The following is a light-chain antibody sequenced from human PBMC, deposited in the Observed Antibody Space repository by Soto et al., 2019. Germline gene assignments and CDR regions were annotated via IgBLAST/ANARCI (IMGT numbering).Light chain of an antibody. CDR2: DVS. J-gene: IGLJ2*01. CDR3: SSYTTTTTLL. V-gene: IGLV2-14*01. Sequence: QSALTQPASVSGSPGQSITISCTGTSSDVGVYEYVSWYQQHPGKAPRLMIYDVSSRPSGISNRFSGSKSGNTASLTISGLQTEDEVDYYCSSYTTTTTLLFGGGTKLTVL. CDR1: SSDVGVYEY.